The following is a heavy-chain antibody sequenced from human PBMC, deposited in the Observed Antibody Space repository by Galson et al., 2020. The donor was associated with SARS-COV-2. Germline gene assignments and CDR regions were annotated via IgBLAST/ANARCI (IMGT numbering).Heavy chain of an antibody. CDR2: ISYAGSNK. D-gene: IGHD1-26*01. V-gene: IGHV3-30*18. CDR1: GFTFSRYS. J-gene: IGHJ4*02. Sequence: GESLKISCAASGFTFSRYSMHWVRQAPGKGLEWVAVISYAGSNKYYADSVKGRFTISRDNSKNTLYLQMNSLRAEDTAVYYCAKGRGGSYSPPFDYWGQGTLVTVSS. CDR3: AKGRGGSYSPPFDY.